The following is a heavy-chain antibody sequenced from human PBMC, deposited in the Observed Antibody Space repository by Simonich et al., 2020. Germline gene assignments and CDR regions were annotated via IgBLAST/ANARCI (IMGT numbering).Heavy chain of an antibody. V-gene: IGHV3-30*07. CDR3: AREDLTGDAFDI. CDR1: GFTFSSYA. D-gene: IGHD7-27*01. Sequence: QVQLVESGGGVVQPGRSLRLSCAASGFTFSSYAMHWVRQAPGKGLEWVAVISYDGSNKYYADSLKGRFTISRDNSKNTLYLQMNSLRAEDTAVYYCAREDLTGDAFDIWGQGTMVTVSS. CDR2: ISYDGSNK. J-gene: IGHJ3*02.